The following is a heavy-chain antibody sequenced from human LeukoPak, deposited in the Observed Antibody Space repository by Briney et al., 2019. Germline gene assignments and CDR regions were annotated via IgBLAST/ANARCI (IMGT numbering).Heavy chain of an antibody. V-gene: IGHV3-23*01. Sequence: GGSLRLSCVASGFTFSSYAMSWVRETPARGLEWVSSLRGNGDAFYADSVKGRFTLSRVESRNTVYLQLNKLRVEDTAIYYCAKASWVSTADAVLWGQGAVVTVSS. J-gene: IGHJ4*02. D-gene: IGHD3-16*01. CDR3: AKASWVSTADAVL. CDR1: GFTFSSYA. CDR2: LRGNGDA.